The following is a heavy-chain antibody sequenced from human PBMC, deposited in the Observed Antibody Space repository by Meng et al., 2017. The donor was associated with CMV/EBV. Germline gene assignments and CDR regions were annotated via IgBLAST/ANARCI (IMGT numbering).Heavy chain of an antibody. CDR3: ARESVAAPPAGYGMDV. CDR1: GFTFSSYS. J-gene: IGHJ6*02. CDR2: ISSSSSYI. V-gene: IGHV3-21*01. Sequence: GESLKISCAASGFTFSSYSMNWVRQAPGKGLEWVSSISSSSSYIYYADSVKGRFTISRDNAKNSLYLQMNSLRAEDTAVYYCARESVAAPPAGYGMDVWGQGTTVTVSS. D-gene: IGHD6-6*01.